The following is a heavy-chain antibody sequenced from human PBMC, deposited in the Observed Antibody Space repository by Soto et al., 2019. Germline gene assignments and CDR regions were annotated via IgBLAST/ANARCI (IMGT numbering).Heavy chain of an antibody. CDR2: INHSGIT. CDR1: GGSFSGYF. CDR3: VRGPYNYNSRYFDY. Sequence: SETLSLTCTVSGGSFSGYFWAWIRQPPGKGLEWLAEINHSGITNYNPSVESRVSMSVDTSKNQFSLRLYSVTAADTAVYYCVRGPYNYNSRYFDYWGQGTLVTVSS. D-gene: IGHD1-1*01. J-gene: IGHJ4*02. V-gene: IGHV4-34*01.